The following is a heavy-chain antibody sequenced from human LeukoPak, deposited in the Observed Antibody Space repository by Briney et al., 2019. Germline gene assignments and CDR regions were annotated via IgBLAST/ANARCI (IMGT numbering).Heavy chain of an antibody. CDR1: GYTFTSYY. V-gene: IGHV1-46*01. Sequence: GASVKVSCKASGYTFTSYYMHWVRQAPGQGLEWMGIINPSGGSTSYAQKFQGRVTMTRDMSTSTVYMELSSLRSEDTAVYYCARRGKRYSYYYYMDVWGKGTTVTVSS. CDR2: INPSGGST. CDR3: ARRGKRYSYYYYMDV. D-gene: IGHD5-18*01. J-gene: IGHJ6*03.